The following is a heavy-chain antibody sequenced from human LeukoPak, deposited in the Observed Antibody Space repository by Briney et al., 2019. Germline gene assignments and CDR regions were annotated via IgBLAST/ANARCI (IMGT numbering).Heavy chain of an antibody. CDR3: ARAQYCSRGNCYDLDY. CDR1: GGTFSSYA. D-gene: IGHD2-15*01. V-gene: IGHV1-18*01. Sequence: GSSVKVSCKASGGTFSSYAISWVRQAPGQGLEWMGWISANNPNTDYAPKFQGRVTMTTDTSTSTAYMELRSLRSDDTAVFYCARAQYCSRGNCYDLDYWGQGTLVTVSS. CDR2: ISANNPNT. J-gene: IGHJ4*02.